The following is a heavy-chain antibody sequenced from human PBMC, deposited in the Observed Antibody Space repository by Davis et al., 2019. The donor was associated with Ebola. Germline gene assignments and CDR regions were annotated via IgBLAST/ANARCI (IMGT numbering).Heavy chain of an antibody. D-gene: IGHD6-19*01. J-gene: IGHJ4*02. CDR1: GFTFSGSA. V-gene: IGHV3-73*01. CDR2: IRSKANSYAT. CDR3: TSTHSTTSAGTRDY. Sequence: GESLKISCAASGFTFSGSAMHWVRQASGKGLEWVGRIRSKANSYATANAASVKGRFTISRDDSKNTAYLQMNSLKTEDTAVYYCTSTHSTTSAGTRDYWGQGTLVTVSS.